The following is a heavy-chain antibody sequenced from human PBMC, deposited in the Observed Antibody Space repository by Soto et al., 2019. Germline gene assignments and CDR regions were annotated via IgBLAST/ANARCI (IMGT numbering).Heavy chain of an antibody. Sequence: QVQLVQSGAEVKKPGASVKVSCKASGYTFSSYGISWERQAPGQGLEWMGWISGYNGNTNYAQKLQGRVTMTIDTSTSTGYMELRSLRSDDTAVYYCARDRGGDGMDVWGQGATVTVSS. CDR2: ISGYNGNT. V-gene: IGHV1-18*01. J-gene: IGHJ6*02. D-gene: IGHD3-16*01. CDR1: GYTFSSYG. CDR3: ARDRGGDGMDV.